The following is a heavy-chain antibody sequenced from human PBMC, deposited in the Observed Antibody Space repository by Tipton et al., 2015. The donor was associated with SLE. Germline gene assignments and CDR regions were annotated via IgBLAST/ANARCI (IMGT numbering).Heavy chain of an antibody. V-gene: IGHV4-34*01. D-gene: IGHD3-10*01. J-gene: IGHJ4*01. CDR1: GGSFSGYS. CDR3: ARGAKERITLVRVRPYYFDY. Sequence: TLSLTCAVYGGSFSGYSLSWIRQPPGKGLEWIGESNPSGSTNYNPSLKSRVTISVDTSKNQLSLKLTSVTAADTSVYYCARGAKERITLVRVRPYYFDYWGQGSLVTVSS. CDR2: SNPSGST.